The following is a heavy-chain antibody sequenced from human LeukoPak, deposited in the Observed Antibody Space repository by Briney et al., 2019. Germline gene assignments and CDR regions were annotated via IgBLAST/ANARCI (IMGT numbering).Heavy chain of an antibody. Sequence: TGGSLRLSCEASGFIFSSYEMNWVRQAPGKGLGWVSYISTTGTTIYYSDSVRGRFTISRDIARNSLFLQMSSLRAEDTAVYYCARGRRDGYNYWGQGTLVTVSS. CDR2: ISTTGTTI. CDR1: GFIFSSYE. V-gene: IGHV3-48*03. CDR3: ARGRRDGYNY. D-gene: IGHD5-24*01. J-gene: IGHJ4*02.